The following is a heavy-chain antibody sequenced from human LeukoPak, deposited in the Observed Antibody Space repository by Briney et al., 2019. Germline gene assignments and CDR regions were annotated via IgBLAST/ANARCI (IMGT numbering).Heavy chain of an antibody. CDR2: ISCDSGSI. V-gene: IGHV3-9*01. J-gene: IGHJ4*02. CDR1: GFTFDDYA. D-gene: IGHD5-18*01. Sequence: AGGSLRLSCAASGFTFDDYAMHWVRQAPGKGLEWVSGISCDSGSIGYADSVKGRFTTSRDNAKNSLYLQMNSLRAEDTALYYCARTPRGYSYGYYFDYWGQGALVTVSS. CDR3: ARTPRGYSYGYYFDY.